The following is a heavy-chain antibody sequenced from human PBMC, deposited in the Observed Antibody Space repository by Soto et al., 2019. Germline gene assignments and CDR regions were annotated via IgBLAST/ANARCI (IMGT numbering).Heavy chain of an antibody. D-gene: IGHD6-13*01. J-gene: IGHJ6*03. V-gene: IGHV3-21*01. CDR3: ARGSSWYMSKDTPYYYYYMDV. CDR2: ISSSSSYT. CDR1: GFTFSSYS. Sequence: GGSLRLSCAASGFTFSSYSMNWVRQAPGKGLEWVSSISSSSSYTYYADSVKGRFTISRDNAKNSLYLQMNSLRAEDTAVYYCARGSSWYMSKDTPYYYYYMDVWGKGTTVTVSS.